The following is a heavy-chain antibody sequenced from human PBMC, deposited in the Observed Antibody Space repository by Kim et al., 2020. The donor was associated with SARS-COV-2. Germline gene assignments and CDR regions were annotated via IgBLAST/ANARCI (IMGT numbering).Heavy chain of an antibody. CDR2: ISWNSGSI. CDR3: HGSGSPGYYYYGMDV. J-gene: IGHJ6*02. CDR1: GFTFDDYA. Sequence: GGSLRLSCAASGFTFDDYAMHWVRQAPGKGLEWVSGISWNSGSIGYADSVKGRFTISRDNAKNSLYLQMNSLRAEDTALYYCHGSGSPGYYYYGMDVWGQGTTVTVSS. V-gene: IGHV3-9*01. D-gene: IGHD3-10*01.